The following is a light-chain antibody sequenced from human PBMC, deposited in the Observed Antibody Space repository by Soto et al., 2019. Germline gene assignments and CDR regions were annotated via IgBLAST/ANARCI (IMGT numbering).Light chain of an antibody. CDR1: SSDVGSYNL. J-gene: IGLJ2*01. CDR2: EGS. Sequence: QSALTQPASVFGSPGQSITISCTGTSSDVGSYNLVSWYQQHPGKAPKLMIYEGSKRPSGVSNRFSGSESGNTASLTISGLQAEDEADYYCCSYAGSSMVVFGGGTKLTVL. CDR3: CSYAGSSMVV. V-gene: IGLV2-23*01.